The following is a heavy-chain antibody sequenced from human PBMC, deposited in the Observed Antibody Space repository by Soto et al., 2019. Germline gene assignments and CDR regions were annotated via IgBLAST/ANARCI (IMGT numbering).Heavy chain of an antibody. Sequence: QVQLVQSGAEVKKPGSSVKVSCKASGGTFSSYAISWVRQAPGQGLEWMGGIILIFGTANYAQKLQGRLTITADESTRTAYLELRSLRSEDTAVNYCARDQVGAILSEGLGPWGQGTLVTVSS. CDR3: ARDQVGAILSEGLGP. CDR2: IILIFGTA. D-gene: IGHD1-26*01. V-gene: IGHV1-69*01. J-gene: IGHJ5*02. CDR1: GGTFSSYA.